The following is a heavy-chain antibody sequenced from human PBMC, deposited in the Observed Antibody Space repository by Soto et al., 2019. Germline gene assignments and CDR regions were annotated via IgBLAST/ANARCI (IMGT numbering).Heavy chain of an antibody. CDR1: GFTFSSYA. CDR3: VKDSDCSCGSCYPGENWFDP. CDR2: ISSNGGST. D-gene: IGHD2-15*01. V-gene: IGHV3-64D*08. J-gene: IGHJ5*02. Sequence: GGSLRLSCSASGFTFSSYAMHWVRQAPGKGLEYVSAISSNGGSTYYADSVKGRFTISRDNSKNTLYLQMSSLRAEDTAVYYCVKDSDCSCGSCYPGENWFDPWGQGTLVTVSS.